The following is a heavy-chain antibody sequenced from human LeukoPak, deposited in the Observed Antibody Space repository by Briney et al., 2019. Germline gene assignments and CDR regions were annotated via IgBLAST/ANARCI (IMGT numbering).Heavy chain of an antibody. CDR1: GGPFSSYA. D-gene: IGHD6-6*01. J-gene: IGHJ5*02. Sequence: SVKVSCKASGGPFSSYAISWVRQAPGQGLEWMGGIIPIFGTANYAQKFQGRVTITTDESTSTAYMELSSLRSEDTAVYYCASGQGSSSSEDWFDPWGQGTLVTVSS. V-gene: IGHV1-69*05. CDR3: ASGQGSSSSEDWFDP. CDR2: IIPIFGTA.